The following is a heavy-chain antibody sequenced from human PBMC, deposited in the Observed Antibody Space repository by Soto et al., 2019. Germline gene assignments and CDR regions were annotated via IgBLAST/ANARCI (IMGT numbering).Heavy chain of an antibody. Sequence: EVELLESGGDLVQPGGSLRLSCAASGFTFSSYDMNWVRQAPGKGLEWVSAIGVYANTYYADSVKGRFPISRDDSKKAVYLQLNSLRVDDTAVYYCAKESTVGSPGDYFDSWGQGTLVTVSS. D-gene: IGHD1-26*01. CDR2: IGVYANT. CDR3: AKESTVGSPGDYFDS. CDR1: GFTFSSYD. J-gene: IGHJ4*02. V-gene: IGHV3-23*01.